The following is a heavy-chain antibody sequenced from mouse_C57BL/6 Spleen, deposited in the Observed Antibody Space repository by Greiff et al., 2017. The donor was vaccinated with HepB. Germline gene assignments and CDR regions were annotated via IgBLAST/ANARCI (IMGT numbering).Heavy chain of an antibody. CDR1: GYAFSSSW. CDR2: IYPGDGDT. CDR3: AREAYYSNPYFDY. D-gene: IGHD2-5*01. J-gene: IGHJ2*01. Sequence: LEESGPELVKPGASVKISCKASGYAFSSSWMNWVKQRPGKGLEWIGRIYPGDGDTNYNGKFKGKATLTADKSSSTAYMQLSSLTSEDSAVYFCAREAYYSNPYFDYWGQGTTLTVSS. V-gene: IGHV1-82*01.